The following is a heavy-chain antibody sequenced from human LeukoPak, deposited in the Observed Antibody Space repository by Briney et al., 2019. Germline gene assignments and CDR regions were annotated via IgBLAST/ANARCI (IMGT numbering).Heavy chain of an antibody. D-gene: IGHD1-14*01. J-gene: IGHJ4*02. Sequence: ASVTVSCTASGYTFTDYYIHWVRQAPGQGLEWMGWINPNSGGTNYTQKFQGRVTMTRDTSISTAYLELNRLTSDDTAVYYCARVLARYGNLDYWGQGILVTVSS. CDR2: INPNSGGT. CDR3: ARVLARYGNLDY. V-gene: IGHV1-2*02. CDR1: GYTFTDYY.